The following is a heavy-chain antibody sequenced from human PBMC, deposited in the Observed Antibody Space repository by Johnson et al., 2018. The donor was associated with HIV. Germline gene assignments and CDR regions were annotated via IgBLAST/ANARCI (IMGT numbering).Heavy chain of an antibody. CDR1: GFTFDEYG. CDR2: INWHGGST. J-gene: IGHJ3*02. D-gene: IGHD5-24*01. V-gene: IGHV3-20*04. Sequence: VQLVESGGGVVRPGGSLRLSCEVSGFTFDEYGMSWVRQAPGKGLEWVSGINWHGGSTGYADSVKGRFTISRDNARNFLYLQMNSVRAEDTALYFCARVLNARPQWALDIWGQGTMVTVSS. CDR3: ARVLNARPQWALDI.